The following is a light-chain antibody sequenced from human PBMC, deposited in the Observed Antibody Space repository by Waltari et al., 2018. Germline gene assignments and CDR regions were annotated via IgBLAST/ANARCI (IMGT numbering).Light chain of an antibody. J-gene: IGKJ1*01. CDR1: ESVSRA. CDR3: QHYLRLPVT. V-gene: IGKV3-20*01. CDR2: GAS. Sequence: EIALTQSPGTLSLSVGERATVSCRASESVSRALAGYQQKPGQAPRLLIYGASTRATGIPDRFSGSGSGTDFSLTISRLEPDDFAVYYCQHYLRLPVTFGQGTTVEI.